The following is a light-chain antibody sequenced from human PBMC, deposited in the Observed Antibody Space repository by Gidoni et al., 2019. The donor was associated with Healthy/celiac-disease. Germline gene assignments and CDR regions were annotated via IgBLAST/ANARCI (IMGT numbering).Light chain of an antibody. J-gene: IGLJ2*01. Sequence: QSALPHPASVSGSPAQSVTISCTGTSSDVGGYHYVSWHQQHPGKAPKLMIYDDSNRPSGVSNRFSGSKSGNTASLTISGLQAEDEADYYCSSYTSSSTPVVVGGGTKLTVL. CDR2: DDS. CDR3: SSYTSSSTPVV. CDR1: SSDVGGYHY. V-gene: IGLV2-14*01.